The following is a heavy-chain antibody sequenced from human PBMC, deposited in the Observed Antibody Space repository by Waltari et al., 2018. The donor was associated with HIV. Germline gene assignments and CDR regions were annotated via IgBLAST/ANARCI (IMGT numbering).Heavy chain of an antibody. CDR2: IDHSGST. V-gene: IGHV4-34*02. D-gene: IGHD3-3*01. J-gene: IGHJ1*01. CDR1: GGSFTAYY. CDR3: ARGPHTSIFGVVKYFQP. Sequence: QVQLQQWGTGLLMPSETLSLTCAVYGGSFTAYYWTLIRQSPGNGLEWIGEIDHSGSTNYNPSLKSRVTISVDASKNQFSLKLTSVTAADTGLYYCARGPHTSIFGVVKYFQPWGQGTLVIVSS.